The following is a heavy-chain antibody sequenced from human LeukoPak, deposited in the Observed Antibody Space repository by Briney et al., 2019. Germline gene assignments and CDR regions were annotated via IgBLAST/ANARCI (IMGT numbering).Heavy chain of an antibody. CDR3: AGLGGGYFFPFDY. V-gene: IGHV4-39*07. D-gene: IGHD3-22*01. CDR1: GGSITRSSYY. J-gene: IGHJ4*02. Sequence: SETLSLTCTVSGGSITRSSYYWAWIRQPPGKALEWIATVYYSGSTYYNPSLQSRVTISIDTSKKQFSLKLSSVTAADTGVYYCAGLGGGYFFPFDYWGQGTLITVSS. CDR2: VYYSGST.